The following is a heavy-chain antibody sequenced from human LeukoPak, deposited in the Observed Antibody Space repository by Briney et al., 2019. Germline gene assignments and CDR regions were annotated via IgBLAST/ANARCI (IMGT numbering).Heavy chain of an antibody. CDR1: GGPISRYY. D-gene: IGHD6-13*01. CDR2: IYYSGVT. CDR3: ARHMQHAEGDAFDI. V-gene: IGHV4-59*08. Sequence: PSETLSLTCTVSGGPISRYYWSWIRQPPGKGLEWIGYIYYSGVTNYTPSLKSRVTISVDSSKNQFSLKRSSVTAADTAVYYCARHMQHAEGDAFDIWGQGTVVTVSS. J-gene: IGHJ3*02.